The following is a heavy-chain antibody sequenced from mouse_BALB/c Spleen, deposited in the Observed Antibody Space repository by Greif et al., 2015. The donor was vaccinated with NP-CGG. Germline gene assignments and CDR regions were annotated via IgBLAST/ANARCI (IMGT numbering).Heavy chain of an antibody. CDR2: IDPANGNT. J-gene: IGHJ2*01. D-gene: IGHD1-1*01. CDR1: GFNIKDTY. Sequence: VQLQQPGAELVKPGASVKLSCTASGFNIKDTYMHWVEQRPEQGLEWIGRIDPANGNTKYDPKFQGKATITADTSSNTAYLQLSSLTSEDTAGYYCARGIYGSTTDYWGKGTTRTVSS. CDR3: ARGIYGSTTDY. V-gene: IGHV14-3*02.